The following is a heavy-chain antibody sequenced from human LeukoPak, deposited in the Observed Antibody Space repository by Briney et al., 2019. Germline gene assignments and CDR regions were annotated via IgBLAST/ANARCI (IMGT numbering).Heavy chain of an antibody. V-gene: IGHV1-8*01. D-gene: IGHD1-26*01. CDR1: GYTFTSYD. Sequence: ASVKVSCKASGYTFTSYDINWVRQATGQGLEWMGWMNPNSGNTGYAQKFQGRVTMTRNTSMSTAYMELSSLRSEDTAVYYCARGRGSYRNNWFDPWGQGTLVTVSS. CDR2: MNPNSGNT. J-gene: IGHJ5*02. CDR3: ARGRGSYRNNWFDP.